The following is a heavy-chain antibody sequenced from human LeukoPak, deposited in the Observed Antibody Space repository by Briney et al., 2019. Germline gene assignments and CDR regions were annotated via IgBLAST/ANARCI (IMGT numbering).Heavy chain of an antibody. Sequence: ASVKVSCKASGYTFTSYYIHWVRQAPGQGLEWMGIIDPGDGSTNYAQRFQGRVTMTRDTSTSTVYMEVSSLRSEDTAVCYCARSKRNFDYWGQGALVTVSS. CDR1: GYTFTSYY. J-gene: IGHJ4*02. CDR3: ARSKRNFDY. CDR2: IDPGDGST. V-gene: IGHV1-46*01.